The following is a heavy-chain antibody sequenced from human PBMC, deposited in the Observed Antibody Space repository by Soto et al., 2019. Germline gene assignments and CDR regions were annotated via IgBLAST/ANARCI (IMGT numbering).Heavy chain of an antibody. J-gene: IGHJ4*02. CDR1: GFTFSSYG. D-gene: IGHD6-13*01. V-gene: IGHV3-33*01. CDR2: IWYDGSNK. CDR3: ARGLQQLVRLIDY. Sequence: GGSLRLSCAASGFTFSSYGMHWVRQAPGKGLEWVAVIWYDGSNKYYADSVKGRFTISRDNSKNTLYLQMNSLRAEDTAVYYSARGLQQLVRLIDYWGQGTLVTVSS.